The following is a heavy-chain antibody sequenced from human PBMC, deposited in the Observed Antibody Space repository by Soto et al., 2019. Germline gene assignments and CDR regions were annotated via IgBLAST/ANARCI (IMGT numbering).Heavy chain of an antibody. Sequence: SETLSLTCAVYGGSFSGYYWSWIRQPPGKGLEWIGEINHSGSTNYNPSLKSRVTISVDTSKNQFSLKLSSVTAADTAVYYCARASPSWVDYWGQGTLVTVSS. CDR3: ARASPSWVDY. CDR1: GGSFSGYY. J-gene: IGHJ4*02. CDR2: INHSGST. D-gene: IGHD2-2*01. V-gene: IGHV4-34*01.